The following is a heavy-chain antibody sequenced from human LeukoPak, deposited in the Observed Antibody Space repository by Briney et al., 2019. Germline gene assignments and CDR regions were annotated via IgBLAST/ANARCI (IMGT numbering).Heavy chain of an antibody. J-gene: IGHJ4*02. V-gene: IGHV1-18*01. CDR1: GYTFIKYG. CDR3: TRDGDGGPTAGGISHY. CDR2: IGTHTGNR. D-gene: IGHD3-16*01. Sequence: ASVNVSCKASGYTFIKYGVSWVRQAPCQGLEWMGWIGTHTGNRNYVKKFQGRVTVTTETSTSTAYMELKSLRADDTAVYYCTRDGDGGPTAGGISHYWGEGTLVTVAS.